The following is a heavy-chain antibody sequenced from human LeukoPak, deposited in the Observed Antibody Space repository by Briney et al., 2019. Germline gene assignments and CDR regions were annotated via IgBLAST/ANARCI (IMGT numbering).Heavy chain of an antibody. CDR2: VHLSGAT. J-gene: IGHJ4*02. CDR1: GGSITTTNW. D-gene: IGHD1-26*01. CDR3: TRESGAFSPFGF. V-gene: IGHV4-4*02. Sequence: SGTLSLTCAVSGGSITTTNWWSWVRQPPGKGLEWIGEVHLSGATNYNLSLESRVSMSIDKSKNHLSLEVTSVTAADTAIYYCTRESGAFSPFGFWRQGTLVTVSS.